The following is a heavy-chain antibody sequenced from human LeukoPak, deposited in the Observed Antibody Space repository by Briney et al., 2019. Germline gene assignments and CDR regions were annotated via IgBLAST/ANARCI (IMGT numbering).Heavy chain of an antibody. CDR1: GFTFSNYG. CDR2: ISGSGDRT. D-gene: IGHD2-8*02. Sequence: PGGSLRLSCIASGFTFSNYGMSWVRQAPGKGLEWVSLISGSGDRTLHADSVKGRFTVSRDNSKNTVYLQMNSLRAEDTAVYYCAKDLRNIRTLVDLQMIWGQGTLVIVS. V-gene: IGHV3-23*01. J-gene: IGHJ3*02. CDR3: AKDLRNIRTLVDLQMI.